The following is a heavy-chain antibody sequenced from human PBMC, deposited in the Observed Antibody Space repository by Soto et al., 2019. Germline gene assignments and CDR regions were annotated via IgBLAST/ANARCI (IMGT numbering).Heavy chain of an antibody. V-gene: IGHV3-66*01. CDR3: ARERSPPYGRDF. Sequence: EVQLVESGGGLVQPGGSLRLSCAASGFTVSSNYMSWVRQAPGKGLEWVSVIYSGDSTYYADSVKGRFTISRDNSKNTLYLKRNTLRGEDRGGYYCARERSPPYGRDFGGKGTTAPVPS. J-gene: IGHJ6*04. D-gene: IGHD1-26*01. CDR2: IYSGDST. CDR1: GFTVSSNY.